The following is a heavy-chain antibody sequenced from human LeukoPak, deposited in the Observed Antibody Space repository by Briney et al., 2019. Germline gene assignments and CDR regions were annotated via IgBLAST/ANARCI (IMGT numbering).Heavy chain of an antibody. Sequence: SQTLSLTCTVSGGSISSGGYYWSWIRQHPGKGLEWIGYVFYSGTTLYNPSLKSRVTISVDTSKTQFSLKLTSVTAADTAVYYCARSGLYCSSTSCYKGFDYWGQGTLVTVSS. J-gene: IGHJ4*02. CDR2: VFYSGTT. CDR1: GGSISSGGYY. V-gene: IGHV4-31*03. D-gene: IGHD2-2*02. CDR3: ARSGLYCSSTSCYKGFDY.